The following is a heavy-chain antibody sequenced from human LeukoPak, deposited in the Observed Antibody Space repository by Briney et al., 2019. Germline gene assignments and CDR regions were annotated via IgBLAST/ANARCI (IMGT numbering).Heavy chain of an antibody. V-gene: IGHV5-51*01. Sequence: GESLKISCKGSGYSFTSYWIGWVRQMPGKGLEWMGIIYPGDSDTRYSPSFQGQVTISADKSISTAYLQWSSLKASDTAMYYCARLDSGRFRISGCLDYWGQGTLVTVSS. D-gene: IGHD1-26*01. CDR3: ARLDSGRFRISGCLDY. CDR2: IYPGDSDT. J-gene: IGHJ4*02. CDR1: GYSFTSYW.